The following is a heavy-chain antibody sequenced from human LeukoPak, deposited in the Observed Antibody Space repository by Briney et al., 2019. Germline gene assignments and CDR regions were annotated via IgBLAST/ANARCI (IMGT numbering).Heavy chain of an antibody. J-gene: IGHJ6*03. CDR2: ISFDGVNT. V-gene: IGHV3-30*14. Sequence: GGSLRLSCAASGFTFSTYAIHWVRQAPGKGLEWVAVISFDGVNTFYADSVKGRFTISRDNSKNTLYLQMNSLRAEDTAVYYCARDNYYYYMDVWGKGTTVTISS. CDR3: ARDNYYYYMDV. CDR1: GFTFSTYA.